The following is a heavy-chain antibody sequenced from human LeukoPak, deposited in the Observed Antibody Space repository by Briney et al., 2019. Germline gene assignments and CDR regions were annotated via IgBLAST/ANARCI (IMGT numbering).Heavy chain of an antibody. CDR3: ARGFWSATRVDYYLDN. J-gene: IGHJ4*02. D-gene: IGHD5-24*01. Sequence: GAPVKVSCKAFGYTFSGYAVHWVRQAPGQRFEWMGWINAGNGHTKYSQNFQGRVTITRDSSANIVYMELSSLTSEDTAVYYCARGFWSATRVDYYLDNWGQGTLVTVSS. CDR2: INAGNGHT. V-gene: IGHV1-3*01. CDR1: GYTFSGYA.